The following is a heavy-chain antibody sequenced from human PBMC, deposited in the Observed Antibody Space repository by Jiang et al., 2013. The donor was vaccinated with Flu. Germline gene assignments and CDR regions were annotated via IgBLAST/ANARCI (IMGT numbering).Heavy chain of an antibody. CDR2: GDSDT. CDR3: ARTRTDIVATFDY. Sequence: GDSDTRYSPSFQGQVTISADKSISTAYLQWSSLKASDTAMYYCARTRTDIVATFDYWGQGTLVTVSS. J-gene: IGHJ4*02. V-gene: IGHV5-51*01. D-gene: IGHD5-12*01.